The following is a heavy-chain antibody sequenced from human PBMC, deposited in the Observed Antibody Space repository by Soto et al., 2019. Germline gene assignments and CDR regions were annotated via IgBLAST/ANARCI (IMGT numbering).Heavy chain of an antibody. J-gene: IGHJ4*02. V-gene: IGHV4-39*01. CDR3: ARQDPYGDKIDY. D-gene: IGHD4-17*01. CDR1: GGSISSSSYY. Sequence: QLQLQESGPGLVKPSETLSLTCTVSGGSISSSSYYWGWIRQPPGKGLEWIGSIYYSGSTYYNPSLKSRVTISVDTSKNQFPLKLSSVTAADTAVYYCARQDPYGDKIDYWGQGTLVTVSS. CDR2: IYYSGST.